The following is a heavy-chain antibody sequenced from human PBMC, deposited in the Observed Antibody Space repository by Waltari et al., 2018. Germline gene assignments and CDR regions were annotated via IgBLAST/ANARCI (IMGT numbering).Heavy chain of an antibody. D-gene: IGHD4-4*01. CDR1: GVSFSSLT. Sequence: EVQLVESGGGLVQPGGCLRLSCAASGVSFSSLTMNWVRQAPGKGLEWVSYISGTGSSIYYADSVKGRFTISRDNAKNSLYLQMNSLRAEDTAVYYCARRDSNSGVPADHWGQGTLVTVSS. V-gene: IGHV3-48*04. J-gene: IGHJ4*02. CDR3: ARRDSNSGVPADH. CDR2: ISGTGSSI.